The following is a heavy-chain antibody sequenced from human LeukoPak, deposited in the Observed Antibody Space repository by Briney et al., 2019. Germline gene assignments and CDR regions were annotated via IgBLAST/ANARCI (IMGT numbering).Heavy chain of an antibody. CDR3: ARGAPYYDFWSGYYDYNWFDP. J-gene: IGHJ5*02. CDR2: ISGYNGNR. Sequence: GASVKVSCTAFGYSFTSYGISWVRQAPGQGLEWMGWISGYNGNRKYAQELQGRVTMATDTPTSIAYMELRSLRSDDTAVYYGARGAPYYDFWSGYYDYNWFDPWGQGTLVTVSS. D-gene: IGHD3-3*01. V-gene: IGHV1-18*01. CDR1: GYSFTSYG.